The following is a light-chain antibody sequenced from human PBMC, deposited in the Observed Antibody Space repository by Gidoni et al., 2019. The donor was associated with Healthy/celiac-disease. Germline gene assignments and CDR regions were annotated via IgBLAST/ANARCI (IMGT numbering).Light chain of an antibody. CDR2: GKN. V-gene: IGLV3-19*01. J-gene: IGLJ1*01. Sequence: SSELTQDTDGSVALGQTVRITCQGDSLRSYYASWYQQKPGQAPVLVSYGKNNRPSGIPDRFSGSSSGNTASLTITGAQAEDEAYYYCSSRDSYVFGTGTKVTVL. CDR3: SSRDSYV. CDR1: SLRSYY.